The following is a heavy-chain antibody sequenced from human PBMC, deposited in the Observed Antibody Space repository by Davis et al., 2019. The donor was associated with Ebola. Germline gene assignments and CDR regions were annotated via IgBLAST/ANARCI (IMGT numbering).Heavy chain of an antibody. D-gene: IGHD3-10*01. J-gene: IGHJ5*02. CDR2: IKQDGSEK. CDR1: GFTSSSYW. CDR3: ARDRVVQGVGWFDP. V-gene: IGHV3-7*01. Sequence: GESLKISCAASGFTSSSYWMSWVRQAPGKGLEWVANIKQDGSEKYYVDSVKGRFTISRDNAKNSLYLQMNSLRAEDTAVYYCARDRVVQGVGWFDPWGQGTLVTVSS.